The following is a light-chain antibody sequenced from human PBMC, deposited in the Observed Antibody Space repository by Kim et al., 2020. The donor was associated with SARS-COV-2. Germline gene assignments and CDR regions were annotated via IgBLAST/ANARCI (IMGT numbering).Light chain of an antibody. CDR3: QKYNNWPRT. J-gene: IGKJ1*01. Sequence: EIVMTQSPVTLSVSPGETATLSCRASQSICSHLAWYQQKSGQAPRLLIYGAFTRATDVPDRVSGSGSGTEFTLTISSLQSEDFAVYSCQKYNNWPRTFGQGTKVDIK. V-gene: IGKV3-15*01. CDR2: GAF. CDR1: QSICSH.